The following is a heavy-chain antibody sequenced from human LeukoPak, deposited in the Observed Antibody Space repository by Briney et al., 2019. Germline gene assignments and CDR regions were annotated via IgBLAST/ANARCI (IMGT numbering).Heavy chain of an antibody. CDR2: ISGSGGST. CDR3: ARASDRMYDEFWEGYFSSFDF. D-gene: IGHD3-3*01. CDR1: GFTFSSYA. Sequence: GGSLRLSCAASGFTFSSYAMSWVRQAPGKGLEWVSAISGSGGSTYYADSVKGRFTISRDNSKNTLYLQMNSLRAEDTAVYYCARASDRMYDEFWEGYFSSFDFWGQGTLVTVSS. J-gene: IGHJ4*02. V-gene: IGHV3-23*01.